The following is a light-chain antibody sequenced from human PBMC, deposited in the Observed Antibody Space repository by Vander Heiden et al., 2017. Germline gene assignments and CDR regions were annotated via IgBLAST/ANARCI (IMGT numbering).Light chain of an antibody. CDR3: QQYGSSPPQT. J-gene: IGKJ1*01. V-gene: IGKV3-20*01. CDR1: QSVSSSY. CDR2: GAS. Sequence: IVLTQSPGTLTLSPGESAPLSCRASQSVSSSYLAWYQQKPGQAPRLLIYGASSSATGIPDRFSGSGSATDFTLTISRLEPEDFAVYYCQQYGSSPPQTFGQGTKVEIK.